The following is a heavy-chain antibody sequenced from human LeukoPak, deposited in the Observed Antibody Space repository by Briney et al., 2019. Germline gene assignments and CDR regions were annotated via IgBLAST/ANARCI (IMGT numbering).Heavy chain of an antibody. V-gene: IGHV3-23*01. CDR3: ARAPRGFQWFVDY. Sequence: GGSLRLSCATSGSTFSDYAMAWVRQAPGKGLEWVSDINGYGSSTYYADSVKGRFTISRDNSKNTLYLQMNSLRAEDAAIYYCARAPRGFQWFVDYWGQGALVTVSS. D-gene: IGHD3-22*01. J-gene: IGHJ4*02. CDR2: INGYGSST. CDR1: GSTFSDYA.